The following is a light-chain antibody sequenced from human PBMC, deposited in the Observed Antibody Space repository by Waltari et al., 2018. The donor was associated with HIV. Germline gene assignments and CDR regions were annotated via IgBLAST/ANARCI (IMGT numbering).Light chain of an antibody. CDR2: VAS. CDR1: QSISSY. Sequence: DIQMTQSPSSLSASVGDRVTITCRASQSISSYVNWYQQKPGKAPNLLIYVASNLQSGVPLRFRGSGSGTDFTLTISSLQPEDFATYYCQQSFNTPFTFGQGTKLEIK. J-gene: IGKJ2*01. V-gene: IGKV1-39*01. CDR3: QQSFNTPFT.